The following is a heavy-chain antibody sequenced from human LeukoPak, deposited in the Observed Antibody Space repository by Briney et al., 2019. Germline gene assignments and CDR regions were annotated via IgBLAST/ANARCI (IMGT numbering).Heavy chain of an antibody. CDR1: GFTFDDYG. CDR3: ARATTIFGVVIQCYFDY. Sequence: GGSLRLSCAASGFTFDDYGMNWVRQAPGKGLEWVSYISSSSSTIYYADSVKGRFTISRDNAKNSLYLQMNSLRAEDTAVYYCARATTIFGVVIQCYFDYWGQGTLVTVSS. V-gene: IGHV3-48*01. D-gene: IGHD3-3*01. J-gene: IGHJ4*02. CDR2: ISSSSSTI.